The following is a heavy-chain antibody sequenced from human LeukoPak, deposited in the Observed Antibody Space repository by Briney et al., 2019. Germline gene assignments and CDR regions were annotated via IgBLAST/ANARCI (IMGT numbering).Heavy chain of an antibody. CDR2: IIPIFGTA. CDR1: GGTFSSYA. V-gene: IGHV1-69*05. J-gene: IGHJ4*02. Sequence: SVKVSCKASGGTFSSYAISWVRQAPGQGLEWMGRIIPIFGTANYAQKFQGRVTITTDESTSTAYMELSSLRSEATAVYYCAREYYYDSSGYYYVIDYWGQGTLVTVSS. CDR3: AREYYYDSSGYYYVIDY. D-gene: IGHD3-22*01.